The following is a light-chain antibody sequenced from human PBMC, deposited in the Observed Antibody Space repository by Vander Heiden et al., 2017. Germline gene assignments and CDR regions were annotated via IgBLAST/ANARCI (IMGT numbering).Light chain of an antibody. CDR1: SRHVVGYNY. J-gene: IGLJ2*01. V-gene: IGLV2-8*01. Sequence: QSALSQSPTASGSRGQAGTIRCTGTSRHVVGYNYVSSYQQHPGKAPKLMCYEVSKRPSGVPDRFSGSKSGNTASLTVTGLQAEDEADYYCRLYESSNNFGLFGGGTKLTVL. CDR3: RLYESSNNFGL. CDR2: EVS.